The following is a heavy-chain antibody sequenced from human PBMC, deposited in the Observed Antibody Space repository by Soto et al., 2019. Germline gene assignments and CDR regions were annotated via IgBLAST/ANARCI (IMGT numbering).Heavy chain of an antibody. CDR2: ISAYNGNT. D-gene: IGHD3-10*01. CDR3: ARGVLLWFGEPHYFDY. Sequence: VCCEACRDSFTSYGISWARQAPGQGLEWMGWISAYNGNTNYAQKLQGRVTMTTDTSTSTAYMELRSLRSDDTAVYYCARGVLLWFGEPHYFDYWGQGTLVTVSS. CDR1: RDSFTSYG. V-gene: IGHV1-18*01. J-gene: IGHJ4*02.